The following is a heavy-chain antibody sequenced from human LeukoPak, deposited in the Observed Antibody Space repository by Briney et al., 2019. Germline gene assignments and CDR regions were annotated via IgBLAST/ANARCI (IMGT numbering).Heavy chain of an antibody. Sequence: PGRSLRLSCVASGFTFNIHGMHWVRQAPNKGLEWVAVISHDGNHQYYGGSVKGRFTVARDNSKNTLYLQMNSLTVEDTAVYFCARDHGGWDYFDYWGQGTVVSVSS. V-gene: IGHV3-30*03. CDR3: ARDHGGWDYFDY. D-gene: IGHD2-8*01. CDR2: ISHDGNHQ. J-gene: IGHJ4*02. CDR1: GFTFNIHG.